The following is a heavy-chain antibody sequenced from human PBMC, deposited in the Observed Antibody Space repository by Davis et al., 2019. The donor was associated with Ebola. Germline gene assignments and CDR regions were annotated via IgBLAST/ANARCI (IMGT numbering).Heavy chain of an antibody. CDR1: GYTFTRYG. Sequence: AASVHVSCKASGYTFTRYGISRVRQAPGQGLEWLGWISAYNGNTNYAQNLQGRVTMTTDTSTSTAYMEVRSLRYDDTAVYYCARAVTMVLPSGWFDPWGQGTLVTVSS. CDR2: ISAYNGNT. CDR3: ARAVTMVLPSGWFDP. V-gene: IGHV1-18*01. J-gene: IGHJ5*02. D-gene: IGHD3-10*01.